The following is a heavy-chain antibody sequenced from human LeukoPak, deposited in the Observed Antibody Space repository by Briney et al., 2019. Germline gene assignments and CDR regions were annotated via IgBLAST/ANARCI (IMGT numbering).Heavy chain of an antibody. Sequence: SETLSLTCSVSGASISGYYWTWIRQPAGRGLEWIRRIYTTGSTKYNPSLKSRVIMSVDASKNQFSLNLTSVTAADTAVYFCARTAERQQMVQGTYFYYYFMDVWAKGTTVTISS. CDR2: IYTTGST. CDR1: GASISGYY. V-gene: IGHV4-4*07. CDR3: ARTAERQQMVQGTYFYYYFMDV. D-gene: IGHD6-13*01. J-gene: IGHJ6*03.